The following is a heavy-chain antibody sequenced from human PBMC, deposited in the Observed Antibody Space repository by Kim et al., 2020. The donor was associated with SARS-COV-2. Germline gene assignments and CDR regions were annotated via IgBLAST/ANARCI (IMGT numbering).Heavy chain of an antibody. CDR3: ARDVGYFDL. V-gene: IGHV4-59*01. J-gene: IGHJ2*01. D-gene: IGHD2-15*01. Sequence: GSTNYTPSLKSRVTISVDTSKNQFSLKLTSVTAADTAVYYCARDVGYFDLWGRGTLVTVSS. CDR2: GST.